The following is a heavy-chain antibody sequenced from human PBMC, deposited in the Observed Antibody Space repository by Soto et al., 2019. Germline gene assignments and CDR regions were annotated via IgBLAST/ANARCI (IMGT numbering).Heavy chain of an antibody. CDR1: GFSFADYV. CDR3: TRDTLTGYYSPPQDY. Sequence: PGGSLRLSCSASGFSFADYVFSWVRQAPGKGLEWVGFIRSKAYGGTAEYATSVKDRFTISRDDSKSIAYLQMNSLKTEDTAVYYCTRDTLTGYYSPPQDYWGQGALVTVSS. V-gene: IGHV3-49*04. CDR2: IRSKAYGGTA. D-gene: IGHD3-9*01. J-gene: IGHJ4*02.